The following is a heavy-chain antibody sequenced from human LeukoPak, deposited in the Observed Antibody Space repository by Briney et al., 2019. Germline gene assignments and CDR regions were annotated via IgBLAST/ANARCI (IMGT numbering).Heavy chain of an antibody. CDR1: GFTFSSYG. Sequence: GGSLRLSCAASGFTFSSYGMHWVRQAPGKGLEWVAFIRYDGSNKYYADSVKGRFTISRDNSKNTLYLQMNSLRAEDTAVYYCAKLPYCSSTSCYSYYMDAWGKGTTVTVSS. CDR2: IRYDGSNK. J-gene: IGHJ6*03. V-gene: IGHV3-30*02. CDR3: AKLPYCSSTSCYSYYMDA. D-gene: IGHD2-2*02.